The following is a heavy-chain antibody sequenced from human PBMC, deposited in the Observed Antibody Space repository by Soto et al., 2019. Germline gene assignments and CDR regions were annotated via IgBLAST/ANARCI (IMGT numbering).Heavy chain of an antibody. D-gene: IGHD3-22*01. CDR3: ARWLFDYYYYYGMDV. CDR2: IIPIFGTA. J-gene: IGHJ6*02. Sequence: LVKVSCKASGGTFSSYAISWLRQAPGQGLEWMGGIIPIFGTANYAQKFQGRVTITADESTSTAYMELSSLRSEDTAVYYCARWLFDYYYYYGMDVWGQGTTVTVSS. CDR1: GGTFSSYA. V-gene: IGHV1-69*13.